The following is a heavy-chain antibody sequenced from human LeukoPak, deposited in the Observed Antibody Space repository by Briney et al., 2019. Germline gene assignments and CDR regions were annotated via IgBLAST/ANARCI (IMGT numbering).Heavy chain of an antibody. V-gene: IGHV4-34*01. CDR3: ASAYYDILGGHFDY. D-gene: IGHD3-9*01. CDR2: INHSGST. J-gene: IGHJ4*02. Sequence: SETLSLTCAVYGGSFSGYYWSWIRQPPGKGLEWIGEINHSGSTNYNPSLKSRVTISVDTPKNQFSLKLSSVTAADTAVYYCASAYYDILGGHFDYWGQGTLVTVSS. CDR1: GGSFSGYY.